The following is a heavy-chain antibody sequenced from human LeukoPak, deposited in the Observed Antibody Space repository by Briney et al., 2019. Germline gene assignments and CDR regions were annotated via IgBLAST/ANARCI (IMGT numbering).Heavy chain of an antibody. Sequence: SETLSLTCTVSGGSISSYYWSWIRQPPGKGLEWIGYIYYSGSTNYNPSLKSRVTISVDTSKNQFSLKLSSVTAADTAVYYCARAVTVLAAPFLDYWGQGTLVTVSS. CDR3: ARAVTVLAAPFLDY. CDR1: GGSISSYY. D-gene: IGHD6-6*01. V-gene: IGHV4-59*01. CDR2: IYYSGST. J-gene: IGHJ4*02.